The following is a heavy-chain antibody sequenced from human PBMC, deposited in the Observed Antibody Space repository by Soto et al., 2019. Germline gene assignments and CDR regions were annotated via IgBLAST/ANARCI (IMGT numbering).Heavy chain of an antibody. Sequence: SETLSLTCAVYGGSFSGYYWSWIRQPPGKGLEWIGEINHSVSTNYNPSLKSRVTISVDTTKNQFSLKLSSVPAADTAVYYCARDPPLNLPPDYWGQGTLVTVSS. CDR1: GGSFSGYY. J-gene: IGHJ4*02. CDR3: ARDPPLNLPPDY. V-gene: IGHV4-34*01. CDR2: INHSVST.